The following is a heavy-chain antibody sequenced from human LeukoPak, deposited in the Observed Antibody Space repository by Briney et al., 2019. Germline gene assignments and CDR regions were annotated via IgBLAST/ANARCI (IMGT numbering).Heavy chain of an antibody. J-gene: IGHJ4*02. D-gene: IGHD1-26*01. V-gene: IGHV4-59*01. Sequence: PSETLSPTCTLSGGSISSYYWSWIRQPPGKGLEWIGYIYYSGSTNYNPSLKSRVTISVDMSKNQFSLKLSSVTAADTAVYYCTLLQRGAVGYWGQGTLVTVSS. CDR2: IYYSGST. CDR1: GGSISSYY. CDR3: TLLQRGAVGY.